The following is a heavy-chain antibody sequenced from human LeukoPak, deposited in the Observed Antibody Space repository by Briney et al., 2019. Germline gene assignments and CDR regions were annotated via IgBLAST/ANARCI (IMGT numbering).Heavy chain of an antibody. J-gene: IGHJ4*02. CDR3: VRISFYYDSSGYPPPFNY. CDR1: GGSISSSSYY. D-gene: IGHD3-22*01. V-gene: IGHV4-39*01. Sequence: KPSETLSLTCTVSGGSISSSSYYWGWIRQPPGKGLEWIGSIYYSGSTYYNPSLKSRVTISVDTSKNQFSLKLSSVTAADTAVYYCVRISFYYDSSGYPPPFNYWGQGTLVTVSS. CDR2: IYYSGST.